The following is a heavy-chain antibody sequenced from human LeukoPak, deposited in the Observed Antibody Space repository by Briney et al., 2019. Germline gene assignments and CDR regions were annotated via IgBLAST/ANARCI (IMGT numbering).Heavy chain of an antibody. J-gene: IGHJ4*02. Sequence: SETLSLTCAVYGGSFSGYYWSWIRQPPGKGLEWIGEIKHSGSTNYNPSLKSRVTISVDTSKNQFSLKLSSVTAADTAVYYCARGRHLVVVTALPPDYWGQGTLATVLS. V-gene: IGHV4-34*01. D-gene: IGHD2-21*02. CDR2: IKHSGST. CDR1: GGSFSGYY. CDR3: ARGRHLVVVTALPPDY.